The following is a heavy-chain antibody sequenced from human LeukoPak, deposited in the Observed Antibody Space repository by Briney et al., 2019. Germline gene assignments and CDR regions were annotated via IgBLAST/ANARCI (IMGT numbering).Heavy chain of an antibody. D-gene: IGHD3-22*01. CDR1: GFTFSSYW. Sequence: GGSLRLSCAASGFTFSSYWMSWVRQAPGKGLEWVANIKKDGSEKYYVDSVKGRFTISRDNAKNTLYLQMNSLRAEDTAVYYCARDLGYYDSSGNHEGGDYWGQGTLVTVSS. V-gene: IGHV3-7*01. CDR2: IKKDGSEK. J-gene: IGHJ4*02. CDR3: ARDLGYYDSSGNHEGGDY.